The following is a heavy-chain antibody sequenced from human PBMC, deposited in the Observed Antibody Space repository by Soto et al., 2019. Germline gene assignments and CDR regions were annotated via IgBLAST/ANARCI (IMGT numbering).Heavy chain of an antibody. CDR1: GYTFTSYG. CDR2: ISAYNGNT. D-gene: IGHD1-7*01. CDR3: ARDGTTEGDYYYYGMAV. Sequence: QVQLVQSGAEVKKPGASVKVSCKASGYTFTSYGISWVRQAPGQGLEWMGWISAYNGNTNYAQKLQGRVTMTTDTSTITAYMELRSLRSDDTAVYYCARDGTTEGDYYYYGMAVWGQGTTVTVSS. V-gene: IGHV1-18*01. J-gene: IGHJ6*02.